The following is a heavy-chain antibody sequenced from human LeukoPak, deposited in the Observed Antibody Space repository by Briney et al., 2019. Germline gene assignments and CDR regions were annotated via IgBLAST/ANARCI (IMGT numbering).Heavy chain of an antibody. D-gene: IGHD1-26*01. Sequence: ASVKVSCKASGYTFTGCYMHWVRQAPGQGLEWMGWINPNSGGTNYAQKFQGRVTMTRDTSISTAYMELSRLRSDDTAVYYCARDLTYSGSYYPDYWGQGTLVTVS. CDR2: INPNSGGT. CDR3: ARDLTYSGSYYPDY. J-gene: IGHJ4*02. CDR1: GYTFTGCY. V-gene: IGHV1-2*02.